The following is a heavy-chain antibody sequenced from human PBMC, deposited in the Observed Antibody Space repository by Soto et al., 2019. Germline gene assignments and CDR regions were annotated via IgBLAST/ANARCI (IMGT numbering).Heavy chain of an antibody. J-gene: IGHJ4*02. CDR1: GFTFSSYG. D-gene: IGHD5-12*01. V-gene: IGHV3-30*18. CDR3: AKEREMATIPFDY. Sequence: QVQLVESGGGVVQPGRSLRLSCAASGFTFSSYGMHWVRRAPGKGLEWVAVISHDGTNKYYADSVKGRFTISRDNSKNTLYLQINSLRAEDTAVYYCAKEREMATIPFDYWGQGTLVTVAS. CDR2: ISHDGTNK.